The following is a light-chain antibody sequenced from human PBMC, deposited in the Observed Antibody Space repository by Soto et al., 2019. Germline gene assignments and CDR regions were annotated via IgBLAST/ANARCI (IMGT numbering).Light chain of an antibody. CDR3: QQYGSSVI. V-gene: IGKV3-20*01. CDR2: GAS. Sequence: EVVLTQSPGTLSLSPGEGASLSCRASQSVSSNFLAWYQQKPAQPPRLLIYGASNRATGIPDRFSGGGSGTDFTLTISRLEPEDFAVYYCQQYGSSVIFGGGTKVEIK. CDR1: QSVSSNF. J-gene: IGKJ4*01.